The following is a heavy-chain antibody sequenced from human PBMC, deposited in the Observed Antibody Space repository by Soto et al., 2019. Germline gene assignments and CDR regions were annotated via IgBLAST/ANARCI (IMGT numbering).Heavy chain of an antibody. V-gene: IGHV4-4*07. Sequence: SETLSLTCTVSGGSISSHYWSWIRQPAGKGLEWIGRIYTSGSTNYNPSLKSRVTMSVDTSKNQFSLKLSSVTAADTAVYYCARDVMVRGPRSWFDSWGQGTLVTVSS. J-gene: IGHJ5*01. CDR3: ARDVMVRGPRSWFDS. D-gene: IGHD3-10*01. CDR2: IYTSGST. CDR1: GGSISSHY.